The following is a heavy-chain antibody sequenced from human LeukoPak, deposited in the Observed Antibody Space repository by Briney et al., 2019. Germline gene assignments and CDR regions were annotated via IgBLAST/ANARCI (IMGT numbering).Heavy chain of an antibody. D-gene: IGHD4-17*01. CDR1: GFTFSNYA. Sequence: GGSLRLSCAASGFTFSNYAMTWVRQAPGKGLRWVSAISGDAIYTYYLDSVKGRFTTSRDNSKNTLFLQMNSLRADDTAVYYCAKNYGTSRPFYDYWGQGIMVTVSS. V-gene: IGHV3-23*01. CDR3: AKNYGTSRPFYDY. J-gene: IGHJ4*02. CDR2: ISGDAIYT.